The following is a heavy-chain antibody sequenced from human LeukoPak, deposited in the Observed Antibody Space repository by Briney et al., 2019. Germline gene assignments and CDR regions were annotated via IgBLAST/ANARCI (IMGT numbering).Heavy chain of an antibody. D-gene: IGHD3-10*01. J-gene: IGHJ3*02. Sequence: GASVKVSCKASGYTFTNYEIHWVRQAAGQGLEWMGWVNPNSGNTVYAEEFQGRVTMTRNTAIGTAYMGLSSLTSEDTAVYYCARRNLTMIRAIIHIDDFDIWGQGTMVTVSS. CDR1: GYTFTNYE. CDR3: ARRNLTMIRAIIHIDDFDI. CDR2: VNPNSGNT. V-gene: IGHV1-8*01.